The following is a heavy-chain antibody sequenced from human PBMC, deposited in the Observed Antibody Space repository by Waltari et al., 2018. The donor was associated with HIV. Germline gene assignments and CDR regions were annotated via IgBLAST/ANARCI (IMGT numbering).Heavy chain of an antibody. CDR1: GGSISSGGYY. CDR3: AREGAQGSARIKGKSYNWFDP. CDR2: IYYSGVT. V-gene: IGHV4-31*03. D-gene: IGHD5-18*01. Sequence: HVQLQESGPGLVKPSQTPSLTYTVSGGSISSGGYYWSWIRQHPGKGLEWIGYIYYSGVTYYNPSLKSRFTRSVDTSKNQFSRKLSSVTAADTAVYYCAREGAQGSARIKGKSYNWFDPWGQGTLVTVSS. J-gene: IGHJ5*02.